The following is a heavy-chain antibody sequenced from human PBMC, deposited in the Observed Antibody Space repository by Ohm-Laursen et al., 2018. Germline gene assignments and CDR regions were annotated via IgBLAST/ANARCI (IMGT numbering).Heavy chain of an antibody. CDR2: INYAGST. J-gene: IGHJ5*02. CDR3: ARGQLVEYNWFDP. CDR1: GGAFSGYY. D-gene: IGHD6-6*01. V-gene: IGHV4-34*01. Sequence: TLSLTCAVYGGAFSGYYWSWIRQPPGKGLEWIGEINYAGSTNYNPSLKSRVTLSVDTSKNHFSLNLSSVTAADTAVYYCARGQLVEYNWFDPWGQGTLVTVSS.